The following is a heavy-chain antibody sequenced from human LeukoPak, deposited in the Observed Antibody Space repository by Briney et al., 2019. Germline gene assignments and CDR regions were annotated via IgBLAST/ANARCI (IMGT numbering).Heavy chain of an antibody. CDR2: ISSSGGST. J-gene: IGHJ4*02. CDR1: GFIHSSFA. Sequence: GGSLRLSCAASGFIHSSFALTWVRQAPGKGLEWVSAISSSGGSTYYAGSVKGRFTISRDNSKNTLYLQMNSLRAEDTAIYYCAKDQWSSQRSYYSDYWGQGTLVTVSS. CDR3: AKDQWSSQRSYYSDY. D-gene: IGHD1-26*01. V-gene: IGHV3-23*01.